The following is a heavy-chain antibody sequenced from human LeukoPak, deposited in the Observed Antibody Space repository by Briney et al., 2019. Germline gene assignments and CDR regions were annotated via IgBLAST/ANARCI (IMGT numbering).Heavy chain of an antibody. CDR3: ARETYSNYNFDY. Sequence: PGGSLRLSCEVSGFTFSSYWMHWVRQAPGKGLVWVSRINSDGSSTSYAGSVKGRFTISRDNAKNTLYLQMNTLRAEDTAVYYCARETYSNYNFDYWGQGTLVTVSS. V-gene: IGHV3-74*01. D-gene: IGHD4-11*01. J-gene: IGHJ4*02. CDR2: INSDGSST. CDR1: GFTFSSYW.